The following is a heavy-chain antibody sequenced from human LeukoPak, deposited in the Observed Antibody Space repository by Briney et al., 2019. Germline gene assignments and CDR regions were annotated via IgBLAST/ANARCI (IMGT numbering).Heavy chain of an antibody. CDR3: VREPYGSGSRPVDY. CDR2: IIPIFGTA. J-gene: IGHJ4*02. CDR1: GGTFSSYA. V-gene: IGHV1-69*05. Sequence: GASVKVSCKASGGTFSSYAISWVRQAPGQGLEWMGRIIPIFGTANYAQKFQGRVTITTDESTSTAYMELSSLRSEDTAVYYCVREPYGSGSRPVDYWGQGTLVTVSS. D-gene: IGHD3-10*01.